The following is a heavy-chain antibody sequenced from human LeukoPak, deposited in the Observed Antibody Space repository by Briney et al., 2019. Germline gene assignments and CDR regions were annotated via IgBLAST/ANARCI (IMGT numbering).Heavy chain of an antibody. CDR2: MYTSGTT. J-gene: IGHJ6*02. V-gene: IGHV4-4*07. Sequence: LETLSLTCTVSGGSISTYYWSWIRQPAGKGLEWIGRMYTSGTTKYNPSLKSRVTMSVDMSNNPFSLKVSSVTAADTAVYYCARDQGSYYGVDVGGQGTRVTVSS. CDR1: GGSISTYY. CDR3: ARDQGSYYGVDV.